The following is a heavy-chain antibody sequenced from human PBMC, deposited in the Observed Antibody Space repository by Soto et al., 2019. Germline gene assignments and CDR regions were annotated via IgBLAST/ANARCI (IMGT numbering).Heavy chain of an antibody. Sequence: NPSETLSLTCTVSGGPISTTSYYWGWIRQPPGRGLEWIGSIYYSGNTYYNPSLESRVTLSVDTSKNQFSLKLSSVTAADTAVYFCARVSIVVVPSTSFDVWGQGTMVTVSS. V-gene: IGHV4-39*01. CDR2: IYYSGNT. J-gene: IGHJ3*01. CDR3: ARVSIVVVPSTSFDV. CDR1: GGPISTTSYY. D-gene: IGHD2-2*01.